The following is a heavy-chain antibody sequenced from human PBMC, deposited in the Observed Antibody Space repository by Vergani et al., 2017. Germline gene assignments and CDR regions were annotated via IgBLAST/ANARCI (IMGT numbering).Heavy chain of an antibody. CDR1: GGSISSGGYY. V-gene: IGHV4-31*03. CDR2: IYYSGST. Sequence: QLQLQESGPGLVKPSQTLSLTCTVSGGSISSGGYYWSWIRQHPGKGLEWIGYIYYSGSTYYNPSLKSRVTISVDTSKTQFSRKLGSVTAADTAVYYCARVQYYDFWCGYSIPNWFDRWGQGTLVTVSS. J-gene: IGHJ5*02. CDR3: ARVQYYDFWCGYSIPNWFDR. D-gene: IGHD3-3*01.